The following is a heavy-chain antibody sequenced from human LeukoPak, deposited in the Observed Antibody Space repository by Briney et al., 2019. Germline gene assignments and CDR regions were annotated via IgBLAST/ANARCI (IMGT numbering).Heavy chain of an antibody. CDR1: GGSVYRSIYY. J-gene: IGHJ3*02. V-gene: IGHV4-39*07. D-gene: IGHD2-2*01. CDR2: IYYSGST. CDR3: ARLGYCSSTSCPSGAFDI. Sequence: PSETLSLTCTVSGGSVYRSIYYWGWIRQPPGKGLEWIGSIYYSGSTYYNPSLKSRVTISVDTSKNQFSLKLSSVNAADTAVYYCARLGYCSSTSCPSGAFDIWGQGTMVTVSS.